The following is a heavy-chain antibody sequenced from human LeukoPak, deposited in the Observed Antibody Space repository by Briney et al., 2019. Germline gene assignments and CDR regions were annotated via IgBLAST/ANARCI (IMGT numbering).Heavy chain of an antibody. V-gene: IGHV4-39*07. J-gene: IGHJ4*02. D-gene: IGHD3-9*01. CDR1: GGSISSSSYY. Sequence: SETLSLTCTVSGGSISSSSYYWGWIRQPPGKGLEWIGSIYYSGSTYYNPSLKSRVTISVDTSKNQFSLKLSSVTAADTAVYCCAREGDYDILTGYYWGQGTLVTVSS. CDR2: IYYSGST. CDR3: AREGDYDILTGYY.